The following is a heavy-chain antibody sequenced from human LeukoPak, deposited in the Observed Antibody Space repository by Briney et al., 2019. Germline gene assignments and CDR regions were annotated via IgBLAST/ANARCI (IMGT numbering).Heavy chain of an antibody. CDR1: GGSISSYY. Sequence: SETLSLTCTVPGGSISSYYWSWIRQPPGKGLEWIGRIYTSGSTNYNPSLKSRVTMSVDTSKNQFSLKLSSVTAADTAVYYCARDVYYYDSSGYYYSSYFDYWGQGTLVTVSS. D-gene: IGHD3-22*01. CDR2: IYTSGST. CDR3: ARDVYYYDSSGYYYSSYFDY. J-gene: IGHJ4*02. V-gene: IGHV4-4*07.